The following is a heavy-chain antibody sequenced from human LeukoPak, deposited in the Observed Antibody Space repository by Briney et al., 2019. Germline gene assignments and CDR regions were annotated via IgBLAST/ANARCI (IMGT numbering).Heavy chain of an antibody. CDR2: IYHSGST. V-gene: IGHV4-38-2*02. J-gene: IGHJ5*02. D-gene: IGHD6-13*01. CDR3: ARAYSSSWYFNWFDP. CDR1: GYSISSGYF. Sequence: SQTLSLTCTVSGYSISSGYFWGWIRQPPGKGLEWIGTIYHSGSTYYNASLESRVTISVDTSKNQFSLKLSSVTAADTAVYYCARAYSSSWYFNWFDPWGQGTLVTVSS.